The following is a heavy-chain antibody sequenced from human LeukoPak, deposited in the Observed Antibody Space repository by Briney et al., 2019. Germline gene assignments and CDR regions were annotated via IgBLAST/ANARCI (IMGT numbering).Heavy chain of an antibody. Sequence: GGSLRLSCAASGFTFDDYAMHWVRHAPGKGLEWVSGISWNRGIIGYADSVKGRFTISRDNAKNSLFLQMNSLRAEDTALYYCAKDLGFCSGDSCYSDGMDAWGQGTTVIVSS. D-gene: IGHD2-15*01. V-gene: IGHV3-9*01. CDR2: ISWNRGII. CDR3: AKDLGFCSGDSCYSDGMDA. CDR1: GFTFDDYA. J-gene: IGHJ6*02.